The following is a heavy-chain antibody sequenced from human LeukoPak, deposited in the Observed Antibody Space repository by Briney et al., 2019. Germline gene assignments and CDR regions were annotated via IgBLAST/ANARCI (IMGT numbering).Heavy chain of an antibody. CDR1: GGSISSGGYY. D-gene: IGHD6-19*01. CDR2: IYYSGST. J-gene: IGHJ4*02. V-gene: IGHV4-31*03. CDR3: ASNSVAGKVLVFDY. Sequence: SETLSLTCTVSGGSISSGGYYWSWIRQHPGKGLEWIGYIYYSGSTYYNPSLKSRVTISVDTSKNQFSLKLSSVTAADTAVYYCASNSVAGKVLVFDYWGRGTLVTVSS.